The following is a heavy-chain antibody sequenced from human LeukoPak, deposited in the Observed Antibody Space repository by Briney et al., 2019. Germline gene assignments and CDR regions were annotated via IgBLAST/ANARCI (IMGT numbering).Heavy chain of an antibody. V-gene: IGHV3-48*04. Sequence: GGSLRLSCAASGFTFSSYSMNWVRQAPGKGLEWVSYISSSGSTIYYADSVKGRFTISRDNAKNSLYLQMNSLRAEDTAVYYCARAFYDFLTGYPAYFDYWGQGTLVTVPS. D-gene: IGHD3-9*01. CDR1: GFTFSSYS. J-gene: IGHJ4*02. CDR3: ARAFYDFLTGYPAYFDY. CDR2: ISSSGSTI.